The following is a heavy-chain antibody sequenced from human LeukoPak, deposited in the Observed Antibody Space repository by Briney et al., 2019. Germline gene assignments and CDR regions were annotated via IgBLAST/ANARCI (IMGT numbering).Heavy chain of an antibody. J-gene: IGHJ3*02. CDR1: GFIFSNYW. D-gene: IGHD3-10*01. CDR2: INFDGTST. Sequence: GGSLRLSCAASGFIFSNYWMHWVRQAPGKGLVWVSHINFDGTSTNYADSVKGRFTISRDNAKNTLYLQMNSLRAEDTAVYYCARWSFGAFDIWGQGTMVTVSS. V-gene: IGHV3-74*01. CDR3: ARWSFGAFDI.